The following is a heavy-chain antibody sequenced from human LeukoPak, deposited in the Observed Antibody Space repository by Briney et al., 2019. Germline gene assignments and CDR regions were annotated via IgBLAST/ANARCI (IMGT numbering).Heavy chain of an antibody. D-gene: IGHD1-14*01. Sequence: PGGSLRLSCAASGFTFSDHYMSWMRQAPGKGLEWLSHISISGETSYNADSVKGRFTISRDNGKSTLHLQLNSLRVEDTAVYYCARYGDPGNKVDYWGQGTLVTVSS. CDR3: ARYGDPGNKVDY. CDR1: GFTFSDHY. J-gene: IGHJ4*02. V-gene: IGHV3-11*01. CDR2: ISISGETS.